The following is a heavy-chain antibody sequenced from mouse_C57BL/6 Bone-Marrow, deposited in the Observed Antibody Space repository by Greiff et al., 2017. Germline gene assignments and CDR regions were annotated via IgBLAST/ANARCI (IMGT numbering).Heavy chain of an antibody. Sequence: VQLQQSGPELVKPGASVKISCKASGYAFSSSWMNWVKQRPGKGLEWIGRIYPGDGDTNYNGKFKGKATLTADKSSSTAYMQLSSLTSEDSAVYFCARTGVVVAYWGQGTLVTVSA. J-gene: IGHJ3*01. CDR3: ARTGVVVAY. CDR2: IYPGDGDT. V-gene: IGHV1-82*01. D-gene: IGHD1-1*02. CDR1: GYAFSSSW.